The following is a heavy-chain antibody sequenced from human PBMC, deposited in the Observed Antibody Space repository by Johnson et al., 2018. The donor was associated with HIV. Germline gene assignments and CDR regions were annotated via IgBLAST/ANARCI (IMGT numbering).Heavy chain of an antibody. CDR1: GFTFSSYA. CDR3: AKYDRFAFDV. J-gene: IGHJ3*01. V-gene: IGHV3-23*04. D-gene: IGHD3-16*01. CDR2: ISGSGGST. Sequence: VQLVEYGGGLVQPGGSLRLSCAASGFTFSSYAMSWVRQAPGKGLEWVSAISGSGGSTYYADSVKGRFTISRDNGRNSLYLQMNNLRAEDTAVYFCAKYDRFAFDVWGQGTMVTVSS.